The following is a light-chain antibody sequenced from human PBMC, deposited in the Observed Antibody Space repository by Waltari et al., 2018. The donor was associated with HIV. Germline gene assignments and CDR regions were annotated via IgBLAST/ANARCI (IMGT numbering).Light chain of an antibody. CDR1: PSNTGRHY. CDR2: RNN. CDR3: VAWDDSLGGVV. Sequence: SVLTQPPSASGPPGQRVNILCPGSPSNTGRHYAVCYQHLPGTAPKLLSHRNNQRPSGVPDRFSGSTSGTSASLAISGLRSEDEAEYYCVAWDDSLGGVVFGGGTKVAVL. J-gene: IGLJ2*01. V-gene: IGLV1-47*01.